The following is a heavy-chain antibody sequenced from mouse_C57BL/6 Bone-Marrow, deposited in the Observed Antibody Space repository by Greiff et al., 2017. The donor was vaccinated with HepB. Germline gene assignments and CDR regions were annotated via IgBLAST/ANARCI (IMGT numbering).Heavy chain of an antibody. J-gene: IGHJ1*03. CDR3: ARITTVVAQWYFDV. D-gene: IGHD1-1*01. V-gene: IGHV1-18*01. Sequence: EVQLQQSGPELVKPGASVKIPCKASGYTFTDYNMDWVKQSHGKSLEWIGDINPNNGGTNYNQKFKGKATLTVDKSSSTAYMELRSLTSEDTAVYYCARITTVVAQWYFDVWGTGTTVTVSS. CDR2: INPNNGGT. CDR1: GYTFTDYN.